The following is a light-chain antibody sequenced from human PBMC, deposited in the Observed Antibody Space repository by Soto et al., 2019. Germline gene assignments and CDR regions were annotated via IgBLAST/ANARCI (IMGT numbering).Light chain of an antibody. CDR1: TSDIDNYDS. CDR3: SLYTSSGSLI. Sequence: SVLTHPPSVSGSPGQSVTISCTGTTSDIDNYDSVSWYQQAPGTAPKLIIYDVNNRPSGAPDRFSGSTSGNTASLTISRLQAEDETDYFCSLYTSSGSLIFGPGTKVTVL. V-gene: IGLV2-18*01. CDR2: DVN. J-gene: IGLJ1*01.